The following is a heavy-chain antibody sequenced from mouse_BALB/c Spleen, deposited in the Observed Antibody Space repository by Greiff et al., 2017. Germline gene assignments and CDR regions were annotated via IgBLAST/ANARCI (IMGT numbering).Heavy chain of an antibody. J-gene: IGHJ3*01. Sequence: QVQLQQSGAELVRPGSSVKISCKASGYAFSSYWMNWVKQRPGQGLEWIGQIYPGDGDTNYNGKFKGKATLTADKSSSTAYMQLSSLTSEDSAVYFCARKGYDGYYEFAYGGQGTLGTVAA. CDR3: ARKGYDGYYEFAY. CDR1: GYAFSSYW. CDR2: IYPGDGDT. V-gene: IGHV1-80*01. D-gene: IGHD2-3*01.